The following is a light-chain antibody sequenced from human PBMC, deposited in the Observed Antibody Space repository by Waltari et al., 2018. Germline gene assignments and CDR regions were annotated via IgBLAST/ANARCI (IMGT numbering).Light chain of an antibody. V-gene: IGKV1D-12*01. CDR2: AAS. Sequence: DIQITQSPSSVSASVGDRVTITCRASQGISSWLVWYQQKPGQAPKLLIYAASNLQSGVPSRCSGSGSGTEFTLTISSLQPEDFAPYACQQANSFPITFGQGTRLEIK. CDR3: QQANSFPIT. J-gene: IGKJ5*01. CDR1: QGISSW.